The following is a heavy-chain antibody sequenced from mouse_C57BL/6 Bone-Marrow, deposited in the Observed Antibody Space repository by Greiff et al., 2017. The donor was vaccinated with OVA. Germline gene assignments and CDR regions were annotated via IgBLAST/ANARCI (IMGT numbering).Heavy chain of an antibody. Sequence: EVQLQQSGPELVKPGASVKISCKASGYTFTDYYMNWVKQSHGKSLEWIGDINPNNGGTSYNQKFKGKATLTVDKSSSTTYMALRSLTSEDSAVYYCARGWLLYAMDYWGQGTSVTVAS. CDR2: INPNNGGT. D-gene: IGHD2-3*01. CDR3: ARGWLLYAMDY. J-gene: IGHJ4*01. V-gene: IGHV1-26*01. CDR1: GYTFTDYY.